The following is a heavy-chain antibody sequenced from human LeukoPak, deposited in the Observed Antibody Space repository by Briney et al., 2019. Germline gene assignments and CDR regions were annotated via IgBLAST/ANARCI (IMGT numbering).Heavy chain of an antibody. D-gene: IGHD3-10*01. V-gene: IGHV4-34*01. Sequence: SETLSLTCAVYGGSFSGYYWSWIRQPPGKGLEWIGEINHSGSTNYNPSLKSRVTISVDTSKNQFSLKLSSVTAADTAVYYCARGIAMVRGAPDWFDPWGQGTLVTVSS. CDR2: INHSGST. J-gene: IGHJ5*02. CDR3: ARGIAMVRGAPDWFDP. CDR1: GGSFSGYY.